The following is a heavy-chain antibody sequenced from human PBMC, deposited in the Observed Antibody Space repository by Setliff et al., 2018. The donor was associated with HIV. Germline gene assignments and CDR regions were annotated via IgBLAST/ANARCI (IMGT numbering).Heavy chain of an antibody. V-gene: IGHV4-61*09. D-gene: IGHD6-13*01. Sequence: PSETLSLTCTVSGGSISSGSYYWSWIRQPAGKGLEWIGHIYTSGSTNYNPSLKSRVTISVDTSKNQFSLKLISVSAADTAVYYCARQSTMAAAAFDYWGQGTLVTVSS. CDR1: GGSISSGSYY. J-gene: IGHJ4*02. CDR3: ARQSTMAAAAFDY. CDR2: IYTSGST.